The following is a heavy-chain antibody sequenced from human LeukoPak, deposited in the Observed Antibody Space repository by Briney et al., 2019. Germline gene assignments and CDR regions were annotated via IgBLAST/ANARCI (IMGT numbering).Heavy chain of an antibody. D-gene: IGHD2-21*02. Sequence: SETLSLTCAVYGGSFSGYYWSWIRQPPRKGLEWIGEVNHSGSTNYNPSLKSRVTISVDTSKNQFSLKLSSVTAADTAVYYCARTTQDTYCGGDCYPYGYFDYWGQGTLVTVSS. V-gene: IGHV4-34*01. CDR1: GGSFSGYY. J-gene: IGHJ4*02. CDR2: VNHSGST. CDR3: ARTTQDTYCGGDCYPYGYFDY.